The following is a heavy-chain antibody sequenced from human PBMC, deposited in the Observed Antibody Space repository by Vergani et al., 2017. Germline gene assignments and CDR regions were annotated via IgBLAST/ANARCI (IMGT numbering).Heavy chain of an antibody. CDR3: ARERDTHCRWCLTPEGRNLDY. J-gene: IGHJ4*02. CDR1: GGSISSSSYY. Sequence: QLQLQESGPGLVKPSETLSLTCTVSGGSISSSSYYWGWIRQPPGKGLEWIGSIYYSGSTYYNPSLKSRVTISVDTSKNPFSLKLSSVTAADTAVYYCARERDTHCRWCLTPEGRNLDYWGQGTLVTVSS. V-gene: IGHV4-39*07. CDR2: IYYSGST. D-gene: IGHD2-8*02.